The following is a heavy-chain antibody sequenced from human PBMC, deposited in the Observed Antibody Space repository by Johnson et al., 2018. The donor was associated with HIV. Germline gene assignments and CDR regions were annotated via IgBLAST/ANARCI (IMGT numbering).Heavy chain of an antibody. CDR3: ARGRPNYYDSSGRYVPVAFDI. CDR1: GFTFRSNG. CDR2: IQYDGSDK. Sequence: VQLVESGGGVVQPGGSLRLSCAASGFTFRSNGMHWVRQAPGKGLEWVTFIQYDGSDKSYADSVKGRFTISRDNSKNTLYLQMNNLRAEDTAVYYCARGRPNYYDSSGRYVPVAFDIWGQGTMVTVSS. J-gene: IGHJ3*02. V-gene: IGHV3-30*02. D-gene: IGHD3-22*01.